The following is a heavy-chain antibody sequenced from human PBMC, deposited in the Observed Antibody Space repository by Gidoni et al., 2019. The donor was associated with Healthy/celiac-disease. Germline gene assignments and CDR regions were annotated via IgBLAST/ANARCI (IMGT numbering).Heavy chain of an antibody. D-gene: IGHD4-17*01. CDR1: GFTFTTYS. V-gene: IGHV3-21*01. CDR3: ARDYYGDYYFDY. CDR2: ISGSSNFI. J-gene: IGHJ4*02. Sequence: EVQLVESGGGLVKPGWSLRLSGSASGFTFTTYSMNWVRQAPGKGLEWVSSISGSSNFIYYADSVKGRFTISRDNAKNSLFLQMNSLRADDTAVYYCARDYYGDYYFDYWGQGTLVAVSS.